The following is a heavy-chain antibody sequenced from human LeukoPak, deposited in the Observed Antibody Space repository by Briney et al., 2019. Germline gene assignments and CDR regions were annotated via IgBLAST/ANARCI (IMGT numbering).Heavy chain of an antibody. V-gene: IGHV3-23*01. Sequence: GGSLRLPCAASGFTFSSYAMSWFRQAPGKGLEWVSTISGSGGSTYYAAPVQGRFTISRDNSKNTLYLQMNILRAEDTAVYYCANAQSWWAFDYWGQGTLVTVSS. J-gene: IGHJ4*02. CDR2: ISGSGGST. CDR1: GFTFSSYA. CDR3: ANAQSWWAFDY. D-gene: IGHD2-15*01.